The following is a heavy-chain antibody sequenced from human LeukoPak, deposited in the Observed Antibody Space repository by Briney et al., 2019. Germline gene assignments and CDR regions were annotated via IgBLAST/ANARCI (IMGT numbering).Heavy chain of an antibody. V-gene: IGHV3-66*01. CDR2: IYSGGST. CDR3: ARAGTTYYDFWSGPGEYYFDY. CDR1: GFTFSSYA. Sequence: GGSLRLSCAASGFTFSSYAMHWVRQAPGKGLEWVSVIYSGGSTYYADSVKGRFTISRDNSKNTLYLQMNSLRAEDTAVYYCARAGTTYYDFWSGPGEYYFDYWGQGTLVTVSS. D-gene: IGHD3-3*01. J-gene: IGHJ4*02.